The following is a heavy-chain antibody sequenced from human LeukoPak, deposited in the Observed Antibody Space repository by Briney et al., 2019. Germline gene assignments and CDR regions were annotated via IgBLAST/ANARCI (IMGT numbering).Heavy chain of an antibody. V-gene: IGHV4-39*01. CDR3: ARPSYDNSGAIDY. CDR2: IYYSGST. CDR1: GGSISSSSYY. J-gene: IGHJ4*02. Sequence: SETLSLTCTVSGGSISSSSYYWGWIRQPPGKGLEWIGSIYYSGSTYYNPSLKSRVTISVDTSKNQFSLKLSSVTAADTAVYYCARPSYDNSGAIDYWGQGTLVTVSS. D-gene: IGHD3-22*01.